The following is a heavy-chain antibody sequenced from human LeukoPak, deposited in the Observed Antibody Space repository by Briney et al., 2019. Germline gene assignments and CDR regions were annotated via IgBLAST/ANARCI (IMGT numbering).Heavy chain of an antibody. V-gene: IGHV4-34*01. D-gene: IGHD3-10*01. CDR3: ARGLRWFGELRFDP. CDR2: INHSGST. CDR1: GGSFSGYY. J-gene: IGHJ5*02. Sequence: PSETLSLTCAVYGGSFSGYYWSWIRQPPGKGLEWIGEINHSGSTNYNPSLKRRVTISVDTSKNQFSLKLSSVTAADTAVYYCARGLRWFGELRFDPWGQGTLVTVSS.